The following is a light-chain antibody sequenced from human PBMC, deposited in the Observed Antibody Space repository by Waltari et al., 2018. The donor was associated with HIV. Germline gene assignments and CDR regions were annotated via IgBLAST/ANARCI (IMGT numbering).Light chain of an antibody. V-gene: IGLV2-14*01. CDR1: TTAIDALNY. Sequence: QSALTQPASVSGSPGQSITHSCTGPTTAIDALNYVSWYQQHAGDAPKLIFFEVDYRPAGVSDRFSASKSGNSASLTISDLQAEDEADYFCSSYTSKNFLTFGGGTKLTVL. CDR3: SSYTSKNFLT. J-gene: IGLJ2*01. CDR2: EVD.